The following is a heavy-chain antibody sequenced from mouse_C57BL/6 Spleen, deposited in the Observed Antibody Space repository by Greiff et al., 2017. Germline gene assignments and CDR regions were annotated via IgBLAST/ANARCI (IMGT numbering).Heavy chain of an antibody. V-gene: IGHV1-64*01. D-gene: IGHD1-1*01. CDR1: GYTFTSYW. Sequence: QVQLQQPGAELVRPGSSVKLSCKASGYTFTSYWMHWVKQRPIQGLEWIGMIHPNSGSTNYNEKFKSKATLTVDKSSSTAYMQLSSLTSEDSAVYYCARERITTVVFDYWGQGTTLTVSS. J-gene: IGHJ2*01. CDR2: IHPNSGST. CDR3: ARERITTVVFDY.